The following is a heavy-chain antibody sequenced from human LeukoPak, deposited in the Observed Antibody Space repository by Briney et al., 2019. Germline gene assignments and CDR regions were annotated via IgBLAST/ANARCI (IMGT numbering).Heavy chain of an antibody. V-gene: IGHV4-34*01. D-gene: IGHD6-13*01. CDR3: ARGLRSTYSYYFDY. J-gene: IGHJ4*02. CDR1: GGSFSGFY. Sequence: SETLSLTCTVYGGSFSGFYWSWIRQPPGKGLEWIGEINPSGSTDYNPSLKSRVTISVDTSKNQFSLKLSSVTAADTAVYYCARGLRSTYSYYFDYWGQGTLVTVSS. CDR2: INPSGST.